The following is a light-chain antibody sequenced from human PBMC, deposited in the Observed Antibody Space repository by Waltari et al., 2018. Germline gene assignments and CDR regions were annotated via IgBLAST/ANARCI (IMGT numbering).Light chain of an antibody. J-gene: IGKJ2*01. CDR3: QQYYSAPPNT. CDR2: GAS. V-gene: IGKV4-1*01. CDR1: HSVFYSSADNHY. Sequence: DIVMTQSPPFLAVSLGARATINCPSSHSVFYSSADNHYIAWYQQKPGRPLKLLIYGASTREARVPERFSGSGSGTHFTLTIDSLQAEDVAVYYCQQYYSAPPNTFGRGTKLDLK.